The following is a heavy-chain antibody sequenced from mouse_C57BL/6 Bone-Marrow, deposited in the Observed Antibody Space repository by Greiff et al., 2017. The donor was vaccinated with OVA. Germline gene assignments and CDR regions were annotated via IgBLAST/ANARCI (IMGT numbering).Heavy chain of an antibody. V-gene: IGHV14-4*01. CDR3: TRGVYYSNSGAMDY. CDR1: GFNIKDDY. J-gene: IGHJ4*01. CDR2: IDPVNGDT. D-gene: IGHD2-5*01. Sequence: VQLQQSGAELVRPGASVKLSCTASGFNIKDDYMHWVKQRPEQGLEWIGWIDPVNGDTEYASKFQGKATITADTASKTDNLQLSSLTSEDTAVYYCTRGVYYSNSGAMDYWGQGTSVTVSS.